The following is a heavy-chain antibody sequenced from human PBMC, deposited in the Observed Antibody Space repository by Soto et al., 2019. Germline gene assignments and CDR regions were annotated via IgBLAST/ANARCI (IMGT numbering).Heavy chain of an antibody. Sequence: SETLSLTCTVSGGSISSGGYYWXWIXXHPGKGLEWIGYIYYSGSTYYNPSLKSRVTISVDTSKNQFSLKLSSVTAADTAVYYCARETKSSGGAFDIWGQGTMVTVSS. J-gene: IGHJ3*02. CDR3: ARETKSSGGAFDI. D-gene: IGHD3-22*01. CDR1: GGSISSGGYY. CDR2: IYYSGST. V-gene: IGHV4-31*03.